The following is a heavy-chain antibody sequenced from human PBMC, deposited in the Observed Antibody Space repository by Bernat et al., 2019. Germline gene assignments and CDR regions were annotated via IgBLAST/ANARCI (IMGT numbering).Heavy chain of an antibody. D-gene: IGHD6-6*01. V-gene: IGHV3-72*01. CDR2: TRNKANSYTT. CDR3: ARSPAPSGSSSSGYNYYHMDV. Sequence: EVQVVESGGGLVQPGGSLRLSCAVSGFSFSDHYMEWVRQAPGKGLEWVGRTRNKANSYTTEYAASMQGRFTISRDDSKHSLYLQMNSLKAEETAVYYCARSPAPSGSSSSGYNYYHMDVWGKGTTVTVS. J-gene: IGHJ6*03. CDR1: GFSFSDHY.